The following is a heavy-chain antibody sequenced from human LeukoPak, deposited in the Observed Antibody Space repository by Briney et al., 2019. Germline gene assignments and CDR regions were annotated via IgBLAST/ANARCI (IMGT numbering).Heavy chain of an antibody. Sequence: ASVKVSCKASGYTFGTHWMHWVRQAPGQGLEWMAIINPSGDFRSYAQKFQGRLTVIRDMSTRTVYMELSDLRPEDTAVYYCARDYSGEWEQLTGWWFDPWGQGTLVIVSS. J-gene: IGHJ5*02. CDR2: INPSGDFR. CDR3: ARDYSGEWEQLTGWWFDP. CDR1: GYTFGTHW. D-gene: IGHD1-26*01. V-gene: IGHV1-46*01.